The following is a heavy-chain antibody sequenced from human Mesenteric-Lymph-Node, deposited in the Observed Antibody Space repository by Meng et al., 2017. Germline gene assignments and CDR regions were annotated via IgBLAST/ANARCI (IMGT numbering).Heavy chain of an antibody. CDR1: GGSFSGYS. CDR3: ARGGGNSWYIDY. CDR2: INHSGST. Sequence: QVQLQQWGAGRLKPSETPSHTCAVHGGSFSGYSWSWIRQHPGKGLEWIGEINHSGSTNYNPSLKSRVTISVDTSKNQFSLKLSSVTAADTAVYYCARGGGNSWYIDYWGQGTLVTVSS. J-gene: IGHJ4*02. D-gene: IGHD6-13*01. V-gene: IGHV4-34*01.